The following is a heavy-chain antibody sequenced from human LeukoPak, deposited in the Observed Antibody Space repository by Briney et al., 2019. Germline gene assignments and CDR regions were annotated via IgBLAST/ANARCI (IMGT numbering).Heavy chain of an antibody. V-gene: IGHV3-7*03. CDR3: AKARFLEWLSNAFDI. J-gene: IGHJ3*02. Sequence: GGSLRLSCAASGFTFSSYWMSWVRQAPGKGLEWVANIKQDGSEKYYVDSVKGRFTISRDNAKNSLYLQMNSLRAEDTALYYCAKARFLEWLSNAFDIWGQGTMVTVSS. CDR1: GFTFSSYW. CDR2: IKQDGSEK. D-gene: IGHD3-3*01.